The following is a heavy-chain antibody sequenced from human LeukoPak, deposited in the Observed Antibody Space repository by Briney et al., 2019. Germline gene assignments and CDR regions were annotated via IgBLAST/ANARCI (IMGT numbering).Heavy chain of an antibody. CDR3: ARGLSLVMEDQSVN. J-gene: IGHJ4*02. V-gene: IGHV1-69*05. CDR1: GGTFSSYA. CDR2: IIPIFGTA. Sequence: ASVKVSCKASGGTFSSYAISWVRQAPGQGLEWMGGIIPIFGTANYAQKFQGRVTITTDESTSTAYMELSSLRSEDTAVYYCARGLSLVMEDQSVNWGQGTLVTVSS. D-gene: IGHD2-8*01.